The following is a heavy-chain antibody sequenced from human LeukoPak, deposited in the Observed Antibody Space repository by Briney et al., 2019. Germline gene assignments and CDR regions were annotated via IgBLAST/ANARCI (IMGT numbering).Heavy chain of an antibody. V-gene: IGHV3-23*01. CDR1: GFTFSSYA. CDR2: ISGSGGST. J-gene: IGHJ3*02. CDR3: AEDRKFGELPNAFDI. D-gene: IGHD3-10*01. Sequence: GGSLRLSCAASGFTFSSYAMSWVRQAPGKGLEWVSAISGSGGSTYYADSVKGRFTISRDNSKNTLYLQMNSLRAEDTAVYYCAEDRKFGELPNAFDIWGQGTMVTVSS.